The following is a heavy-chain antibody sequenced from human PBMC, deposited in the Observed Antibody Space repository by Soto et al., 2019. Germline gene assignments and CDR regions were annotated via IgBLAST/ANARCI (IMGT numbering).Heavy chain of an antibody. CDR2: IYASGTT. J-gene: IGHJ4*02. V-gene: IGHV4-4*07. CDR3: VRDGGGPGGV. D-gene: IGHD3-16*01. CDR1: GGSINPYY. Sequence: QVQLQESGPGLVKPSETLSLTCIVSGGSINPYYWSWIRQPAGKGLEWSGRIYASGTTNYNPSLESRVTMSVDTSNNHFSLRLPSVTAADTAVYYCVRDGGGPGGVWGQGTLVTVSS.